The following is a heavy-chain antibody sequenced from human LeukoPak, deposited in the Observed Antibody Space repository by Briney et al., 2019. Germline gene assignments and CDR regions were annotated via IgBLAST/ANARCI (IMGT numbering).Heavy chain of an antibody. CDR1: GFTFSSYA. CDR3: AKDLVWTFRYGGYVFDY. V-gene: IGHV3-23*01. Sequence: GGSLRLSCAASGFTFSSYAMSWVRQAPGKGLEWVSAISGRGSSTYYADSVKGRFTISRDNSKNTLYLQMNSLRAEDTAVYYCAKDLVWTFRYGGYVFDYWGQGTLVTVSS. CDR2: ISGRGSST. J-gene: IGHJ4*02. D-gene: IGHD5-12*01.